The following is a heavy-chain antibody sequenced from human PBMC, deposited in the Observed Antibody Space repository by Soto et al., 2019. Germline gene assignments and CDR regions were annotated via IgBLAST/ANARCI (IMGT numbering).Heavy chain of an antibody. Sequence: GGSLRLSCAASGFTFSSYGMHWVRQAPGKGLEWVAVISYDGSNKYYADSVKGRFTISRDNSKNTLYLQMNSLRAEDTAVYYCAKALVLLWFGEAPDYYYGMDVWGQGTTVTGSS. CDR3: AKALVLLWFGEAPDYYYGMDV. V-gene: IGHV3-30*18. CDR2: ISYDGSNK. J-gene: IGHJ6*02. D-gene: IGHD3-10*01. CDR1: GFTFSSYG.